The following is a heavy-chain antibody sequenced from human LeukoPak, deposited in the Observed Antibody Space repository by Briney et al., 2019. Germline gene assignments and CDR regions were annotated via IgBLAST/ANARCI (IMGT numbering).Heavy chain of an antibody. V-gene: IGHV3-30-3*01. CDR1: GFTSGFPFSSYA. Sequence: GGSLRLSCAASGFTSGFPFSSYAMHWVRQAPGKGLEWVALISYDGTNKYYADSVKGRFTVSRDNSRDTMFLQMNSLRPDDTAVYYCAKDGEWTFDIWGQGTMVTVSS. D-gene: IGHD3-3*01. CDR3: AKDGEWTFDI. J-gene: IGHJ3*02. CDR2: ISYDGTNK.